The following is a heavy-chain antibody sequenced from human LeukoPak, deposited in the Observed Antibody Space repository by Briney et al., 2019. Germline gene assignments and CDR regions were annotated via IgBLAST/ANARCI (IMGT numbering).Heavy chain of an antibody. V-gene: IGHV3-21*03. CDR1: GFTFSSSS. D-gene: IGHD3-22*01. Sequence: GGSLGLSCAASGFTFSSSSMNWVRQAPGKGLEWVSSISSSSSYIYYADSGKGRFTISRDNAKNSLYLQMNSLRAEDTAVYYCARETYYYDSSGYWIHYFDYWGQGTLVTVSS. CDR2: ISSSSSYI. J-gene: IGHJ4*02. CDR3: ARETYYYDSSGYWIHYFDY.